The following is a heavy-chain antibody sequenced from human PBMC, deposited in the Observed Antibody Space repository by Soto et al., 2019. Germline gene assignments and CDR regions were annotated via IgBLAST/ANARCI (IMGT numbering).Heavy chain of an antibody. Sequence: GESLKISCKGSGYSFTSYWIGWVRQMPGKGLEWMGIIYPGDSDTRYSPSFQGQVTISADKSISTAYLQWSSLKASDTAMYYCARLGPIAARDLDDAFDIWGQGTMVTVSS. D-gene: IGHD6-6*01. J-gene: IGHJ3*02. CDR1: GYSFTSYW. CDR2: IYPGDSDT. V-gene: IGHV5-51*01. CDR3: ARLGPIAARDLDDAFDI.